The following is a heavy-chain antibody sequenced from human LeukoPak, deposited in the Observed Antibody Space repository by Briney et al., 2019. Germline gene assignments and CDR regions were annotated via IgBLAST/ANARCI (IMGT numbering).Heavy chain of an antibody. V-gene: IGHV4-34*01. Sequence: PSETLSLTCAVYGGSFSGYYWSWICQPPGKGLEWIGEINHSGSTNYNPSLKSRVTISVDTSKNQFSLKLSSVTAADTAVYYCARGPIYYDFWSGYQLNWFDPWGQGTLVTVSS. J-gene: IGHJ5*02. D-gene: IGHD3-3*01. CDR2: INHSGST. CDR3: ARGPIYYDFWSGYQLNWFDP. CDR1: GGSFSGYY.